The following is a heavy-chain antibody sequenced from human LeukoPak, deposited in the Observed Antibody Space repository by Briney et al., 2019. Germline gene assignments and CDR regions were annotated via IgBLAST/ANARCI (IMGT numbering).Heavy chain of an antibody. V-gene: IGHV3-64*01. CDR1: GFTFSSYA. J-gene: IGHJ6*03. D-gene: IGHD6-13*01. CDR3: ARDRPGVGAAAGTPYYYYMDV. Sequence: AGGSLRLSCAASGFTFSSYAMHWVRQAPGKGLEYVSAISSNGGSTYYANSVKGRFTISRDNSKNTLYLQMGSLRAEDMAVYYCARDRPGVGAAAGTPYYYYMDVWGKGTTVTVSS. CDR2: ISSNGGST.